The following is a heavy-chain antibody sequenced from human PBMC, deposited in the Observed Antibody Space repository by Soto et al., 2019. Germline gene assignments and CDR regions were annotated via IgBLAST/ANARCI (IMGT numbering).Heavy chain of an antibody. D-gene: IGHD1-26*01. V-gene: IGHV3-53*01. CDR1: GFTVSSNY. CDR2: IYSGGST. J-gene: IGHJ6*02. Sequence: EVQLVESGGGLIQPGGSLRLSCAASGFTVSSNYMSWVRQAPGKGLEWVSVIYSGGSTYYADSVKGRFTISRDNSKNTVHLQKNSLRAEDTAVYYCAREWELPNYYGMDVWGQGTTVTVSS. CDR3: AREWELPNYYGMDV.